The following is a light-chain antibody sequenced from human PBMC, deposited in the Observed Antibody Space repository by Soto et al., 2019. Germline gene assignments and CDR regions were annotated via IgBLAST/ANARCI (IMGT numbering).Light chain of an antibody. CDR1: SSDVGSYDL. CDR3: CSYAGSRSLV. CDR2: EVN. J-gene: IGLJ2*01. V-gene: IGLV2-23*02. Sequence: QSALTQPASVSGSPGQSITISCTGTSSDVGSYDLVSRYQQHPGKAPKVMIYEVNKRPSGVSNRFSGSKSGNTASLTISGLQAEDEADYYCCSYAGSRSLVFGGGTKVTVL.